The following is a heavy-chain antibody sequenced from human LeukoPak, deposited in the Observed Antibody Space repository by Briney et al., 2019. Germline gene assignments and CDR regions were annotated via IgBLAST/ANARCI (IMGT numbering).Heavy chain of an antibody. CDR2: IYHSGST. Sequence: SETLSLTCTVSGGSISSYYWSWIRQPPGRGLEWIGYIYHSGSTNYNPSLKSRVTISVDTSKKQFSLKLSSVTAADTAVYYCASSGYYFDSSAYYLKYWGQGTLVTVSS. CDR3: ASSGYYFDSSAYYLKY. D-gene: IGHD3-22*01. J-gene: IGHJ4*02. V-gene: IGHV4-59*01. CDR1: GGSISSYY.